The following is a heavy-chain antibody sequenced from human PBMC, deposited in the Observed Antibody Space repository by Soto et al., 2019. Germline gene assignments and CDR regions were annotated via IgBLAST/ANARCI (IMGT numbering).Heavy chain of an antibody. CDR1: GYTFTSYD. V-gene: IGHV1-8*01. D-gene: IGHD6-13*01. Sequence: QVQLVQSGAEVKKPGASVKVSCKASGYTFTSYDINWVRQATGQGLEWMGWMNPNSGDTGYAQKFQGRVTMTRNTSINTAYMELSSLRSEDTAVYYCAREHSSSWRFDYWGQGTLVTVSS. CDR2: MNPNSGDT. CDR3: AREHSSSWRFDY. J-gene: IGHJ4*02.